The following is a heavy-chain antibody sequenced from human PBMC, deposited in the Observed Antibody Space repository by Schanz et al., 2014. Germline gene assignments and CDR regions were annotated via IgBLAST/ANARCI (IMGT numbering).Heavy chain of an antibody. Sequence: QVQLVQSGAEVKKPGSSVKVSCKASRGSYALNWVRQAPGPGLEWMGRIIPFLGIADHAQSLQGRVTITADNSTSTAYMELSSLRSDDTAVYYCASEGMGSNWLDPWGQGTLVTVSS. D-gene: IGHD3-10*01. V-gene: IGHV1-69*04. J-gene: IGHJ5*02. CDR3: ASEGMGSNWLDP. CDR1: RGSYA. CDR2: IIPFLGIA.